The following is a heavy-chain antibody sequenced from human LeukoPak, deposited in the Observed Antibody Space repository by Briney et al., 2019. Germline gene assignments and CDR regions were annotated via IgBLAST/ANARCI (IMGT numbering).Heavy chain of an antibody. CDR2: INHSGST. J-gene: IGHJ4*02. CDR3: ARRKSYYYDSSGYQFDY. CDR1: GGSFSGYY. V-gene: IGHV4-34*01. D-gene: IGHD3-22*01. Sequence: PSETLSLTCAVSGGSFSGYYWSWIRQPPGKGLEWIGEINHSGSTNYNPSLKSRVTISVDTSKNQFSLKLSSVTAADTAVYYCARRKSYYYDSSGYQFDYWGQGTLVTVSS.